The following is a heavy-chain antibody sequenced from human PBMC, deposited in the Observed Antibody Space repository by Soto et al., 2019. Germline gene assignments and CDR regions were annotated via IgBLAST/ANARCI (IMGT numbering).Heavy chain of an antibody. CDR3: VRERSGYSYADS. V-gene: IGHV3-23*01. CDR1: GLTFVVIA. Sequence: EVQLLDSGGGLVQPGGPRRPPCAPPGLTFVVIAMSCLRQPPGKGLEWVSAISGSGDRTYYADSVKGRFTISRDNSKNTLYLQMNSLRAEDSAVYYCVRERSGYSYADSWGQGTLVTVSS. CDR2: ISGSGDRT. J-gene: IGHJ4*02. D-gene: IGHD5-18*01.